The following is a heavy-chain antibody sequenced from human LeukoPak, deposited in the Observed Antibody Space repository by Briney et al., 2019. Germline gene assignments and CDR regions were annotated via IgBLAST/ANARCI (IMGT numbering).Heavy chain of an antibody. V-gene: IGHV3-30*19. D-gene: IGHD2-15*01. J-gene: IGHJ5*02. Sequence: PGGSLRLSCAASGSTFSSYGMHWVRQAPGKGLEWVAVIWYDGSNKYYADSVKGRFTISRDNSKNTLYLQMNSLRAEDTAMYYCAREVEGVTPWGQGTLVTVSS. CDR2: IWYDGSNK. CDR1: GSTFSSYG. CDR3: AREVEGVTP.